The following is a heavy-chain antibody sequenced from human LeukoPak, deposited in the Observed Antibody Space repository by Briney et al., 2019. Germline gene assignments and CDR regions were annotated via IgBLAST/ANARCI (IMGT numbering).Heavy chain of an antibody. CDR3: AKDLTGLDSSGYYYYYGMDV. V-gene: IGHV3-30*18. J-gene: IGHJ6*02. CDR1: GFDFSSNG. Sequence: GGSVRLSCAASGFDFSSNGMYWVRHAPGKGLEWVAGISCDGSNKYYADSVKGRFTISRDNSKNTLYLQMNSLRAEDTAVYYCAKDLTGLDSSGYYYYYGMDVWGQGTTVTVSS. CDR2: ISCDGSNK. D-gene: IGHD3-22*01.